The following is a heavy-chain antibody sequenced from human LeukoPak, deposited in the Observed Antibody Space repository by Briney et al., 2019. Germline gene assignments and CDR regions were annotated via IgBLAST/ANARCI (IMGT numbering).Heavy chain of an antibody. J-gene: IGHJ4*02. D-gene: IGHD3-10*01. CDR3: AKDHGEQPSY. V-gene: IGHV3-23*03. CDR2: IYSGGST. Sequence: GGSLRLSCAASGFTFSSYSMNWVRQAPGKGLEWVSVIYSGGSTYYADSVKGRFTISRDNSKNTLYLQMNSLRAEDTAVYYCAKDHGEQPSYWGQGTLVTVSS. CDR1: GFTFSSYS.